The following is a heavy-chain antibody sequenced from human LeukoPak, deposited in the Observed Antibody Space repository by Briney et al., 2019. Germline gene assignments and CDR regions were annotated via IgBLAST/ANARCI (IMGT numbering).Heavy chain of an antibody. CDR2: INHSGST. V-gene: IGHV4-34*01. CDR1: GGSFSGYY. J-gene: IGHJ6*03. D-gene: IGHD6-13*01. CDR3: ARSEQKIAAAVYYYMDV. Sequence: SETLSLTCAVYGGSFSGYYWSWIRQPPGKGLEWIGEINHSGSTNYNPSLKSRVTISVDTSKNQFSLKLSSVTAADTAVYYCARSEQKIAAAVYYYMDVWGKGTTVTVSS.